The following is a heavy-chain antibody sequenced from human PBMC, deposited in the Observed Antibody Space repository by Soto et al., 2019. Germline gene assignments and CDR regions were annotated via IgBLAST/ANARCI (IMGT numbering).Heavy chain of an antibody. J-gene: IGHJ4*02. CDR1: GFAFSNYE. CDR2: ISLSGSTI. V-gene: IGHV3-48*03. Sequence: EVQLVESGGGLVQPGGSLRLSCAASGFAFSNYEMNWVRQAPGKGLEWVSYISLSGSTIYYADSVKGRFTISRDDAKNSRYLQMDSLRADDTAVYYCARESFSASPNFFDYWGQGTLVTVSS. CDR3: ARESFSASPNFFDY. D-gene: IGHD3-3*02.